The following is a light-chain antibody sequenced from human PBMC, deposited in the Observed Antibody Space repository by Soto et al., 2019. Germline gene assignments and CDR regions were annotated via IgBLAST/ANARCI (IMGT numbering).Light chain of an antibody. CDR2: KAS. J-gene: IGKJ2*01. CDR1: QTISSW. CDR3: QQYSSLPHT. V-gene: IGKV1-5*03. Sequence: DIQMTQSPSTLSGSVGDRVTITCRASQTISSWLAWYQQKPGKAPKLLIYKASTLKSGVPSRFSGSGSGTEFTLTISSLQPDDFVVYYCQQYSSLPHTFGQGTKLEVK.